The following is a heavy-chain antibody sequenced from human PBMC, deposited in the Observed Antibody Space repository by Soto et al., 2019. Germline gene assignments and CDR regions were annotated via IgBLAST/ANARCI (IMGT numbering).Heavy chain of an antibody. CDR2: IIPIFGTA. CDR3: ARDYGDYVNYYYSGMDV. Sequence: ASVKVSCKAAGGSFSSYAISWVRQAPGQGLEWMGGIIPIFGTANYAQKFQGRVTITADESTSTAYMELSSLRSEDTAVYYCARDYGDYVNYYYSGMDVWGQWTTVTVSS. CDR1: GGSFSSYA. V-gene: IGHV1-69*13. J-gene: IGHJ6*02. D-gene: IGHD4-17*01.